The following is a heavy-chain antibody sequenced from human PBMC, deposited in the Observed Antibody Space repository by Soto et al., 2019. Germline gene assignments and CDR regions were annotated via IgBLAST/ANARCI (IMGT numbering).Heavy chain of an antibody. CDR1: GYTLVSLC. J-gene: IGHJ5*02. CDR2: INPYDGTT. D-gene: IGHD3-22*01. CDR3: ARDYPNYYDSINWFDP. Sequence: ASVKVSCKASGYTLVSLCIHWVRQAPGQGLEWMGIINPYDGTTVYAQSFQGRVTMTGDTSTSTVNMELSSLRAEDTAVYYCARDYPNYYDSINWFDPWGQGTLVTVSS. V-gene: IGHV1-46*01.